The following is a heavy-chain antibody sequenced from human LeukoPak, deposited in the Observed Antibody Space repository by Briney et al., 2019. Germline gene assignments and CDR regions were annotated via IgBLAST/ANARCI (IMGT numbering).Heavy chain of an antibody. Sequence: GGSLRLSCAASGFTFSSYAMSWVRQAPGKGLEWVSAISGSGGSTYYADSVKGRFTISRDNSKNTLYLQMNSLRAEDTAVYYCARGYFEGNLPPARSNVDIVATIMGSWFDPWGQGTLVTVSS. J-gene: IGHJ5*02. CDR3: ARGYFEGNLPPARSNVDIVATIMGSWFDP. D-gene: IGHD5-12*01. CDR2: ISGSGGST. V-gene: IGHV3-23*01. CDR1: GFTFSSYA.